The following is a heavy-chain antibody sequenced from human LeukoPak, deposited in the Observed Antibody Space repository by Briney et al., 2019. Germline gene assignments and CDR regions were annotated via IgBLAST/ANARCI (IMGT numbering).Heavy chain of an antibody. D-gene: IGHD2-2*01. CDR3: AKDLEGIVVVPAAIDYFDY. V-gene: IGHV3-30-3*01. J-gene: IGHJ4*02. CDR2: ISFDGTSK. CDR1: TFTFSSYA. Sequence: PGRSLRLSCATSTFTFSSYAIHWVRQAPGKGLEWVAVISFDGTSKYYADSVKGRFTISRDNSKDTVFLQMNSLRAEDTAVYYCAKDLEGIVVVPAAIDYFDYWGQGTLVTVSS.